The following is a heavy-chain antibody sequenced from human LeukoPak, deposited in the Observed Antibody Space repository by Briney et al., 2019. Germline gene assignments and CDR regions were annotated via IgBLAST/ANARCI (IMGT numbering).Heavy chain of an antibody. J-gene: IGHJ5*02. CDR3: ARDNYDILTGYRPYNWFDP. CDR2: INHSGST. CDR1: GGSFSGYY. D-gene: IGHD3-9*01. V-gene: IGHV4-34*01. Sequence: PSETLSLTCAVYGGSFSGYYWSWIRQAPGKGLEWIGEINHSGSTNYNPSLKSRVTISVDTSKNQFSLKLSSVTAADTAVYYCARDNYDILTGYRPYNWFDPWGQGTLVTVSS.